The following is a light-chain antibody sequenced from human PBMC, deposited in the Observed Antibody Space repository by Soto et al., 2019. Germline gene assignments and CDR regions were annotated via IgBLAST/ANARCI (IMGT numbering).Light chain of an antibody. CDR1: QDIRKY. CDR2: ASS. Sequence: DIQLTQSPSSLSATVGDRVTITCQASQDIRKYLNWYQQKLGKVPKLLIYASSTLQGGVPSSFSGSGSGTDFTLTISSLQPDDVATYFCQQSYSTPYTFGQGTKLDIK. V-gene: IGKV1-39*01. CDR3: QQSYSTPYT. J-gene: IGKJ2*01.